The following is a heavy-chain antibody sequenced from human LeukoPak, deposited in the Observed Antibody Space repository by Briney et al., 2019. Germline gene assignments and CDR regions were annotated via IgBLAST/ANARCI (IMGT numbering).Heavy chain of an antibody. V-gene: IGHV4-34*01. CDR2: INHSGST. Sequence: SETLSLTCAVYGGSFSGYYWSWIRQPPGKGLEWIGEINHSGSTNYNPSLKSRVTISVDTSKNQFSLKLSSVTAADTAVYYCARLHSTPYYYMDVWGKGTTVTISS. CDR1: GGSFSGYY. CDR3: ARLHSTPYYYMDV. J-gene: IGHJ6*03. D-gene: IGHD4-11*01.